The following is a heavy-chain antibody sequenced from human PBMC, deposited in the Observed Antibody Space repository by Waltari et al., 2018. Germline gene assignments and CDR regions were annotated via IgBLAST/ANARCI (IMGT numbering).Heavy chain of an antibody. V-gene: IGHV1-46*01. CDR3: ALDRGALWMDV. CDR2: SNPSGGST. Sequence: QVQLVQSGAEVKKPGASVKISCKTSEYTFTSSYIHWVRQAPGQGLEWMGISNPSGGSTIDAQKFQGRVTMTRDTSTSTVYMELSSLRSEDTAVYYCALDRGALWMDVWGQGTTVTVSS. D-gene: IGHD2-21*01. CDR1: EYTFTSSY. J-gene: IGHJ6*02.